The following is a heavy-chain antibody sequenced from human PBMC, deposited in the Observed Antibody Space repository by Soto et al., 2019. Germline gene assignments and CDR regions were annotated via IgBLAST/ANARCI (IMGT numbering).Heavy chain of an antibody. D-gene: IGHD2-2*01. CDR1: GGCISSYY. Sequence: PSETLALTCTVXGGCISSYYWRWIRQPPGKGLEWIGDINYSGSTNYNPSLKSRVTISVDTAKNQFSLKLSSVTAADTAVYYCARNLPAANSCFDPWGHGTLVTVSS. CDR3: ARNLPAANSCFDP. V-gene: IGHV4-59*12. CDR2: INYSGST. J-gene: IGHJ5*02.